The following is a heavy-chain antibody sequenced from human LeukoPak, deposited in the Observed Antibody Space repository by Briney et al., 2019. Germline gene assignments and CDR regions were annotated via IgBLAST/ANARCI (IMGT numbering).Heavy chain of an antibody. J-gene: IGHJ4*02. CDR2: ISGSGGST. CDR3: AKVPSAHYDILTGYLDY. D-gene: IGHD3-9*01. CDR1: GFTFSSYA. Sequence: GGSLRLSCAASGFTFSSYAMSWVRQAPGKGLEWVSAISGSGGSTYCADSVKGRFTISRDNSKNTLYLQMNSLRAEDTAVYYCAKVPSAHYDILTGYLDYWGQGTLVTVSS. V-gene: IGHV3-23*01.